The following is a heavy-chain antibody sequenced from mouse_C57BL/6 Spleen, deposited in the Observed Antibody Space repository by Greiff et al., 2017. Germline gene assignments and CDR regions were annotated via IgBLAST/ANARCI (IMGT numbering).Heavy chain of an antibody. CDR3: AYGNSAWFAY. V-gene: IGHV1-69*01. J-gene: IGHJ3*01. Sequence: QVQLQQPGAELVMPGASVKLSCKASGYTFTSYWMHGVKQRPGQGLEGSGEYDPSDSYTNYNQKFKGKSTLTVDKSSSTAYLQLRSLTSEDSAVYYCAYGNSAWFAYWGQGTLVTVSA. D-gene: IGHD2-1*01. CDR2: YDPSDSYT. CDR1: GYTFTSYW.